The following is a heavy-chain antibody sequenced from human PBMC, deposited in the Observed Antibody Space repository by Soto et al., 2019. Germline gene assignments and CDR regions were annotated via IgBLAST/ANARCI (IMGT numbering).Heavy chain of an antibody. CDR1: GFSVTDTQ. CDR3: AAGLYAY. CDR2: IYSGGTT. D-gene: IGHD4-17*01. Sequence: EVQLVETGGGLIQPGGSLRLSCAVSGFSVTDTQVTWVRQAPGKGLEWVCVIYSGGTTNYADSVKGRFTISRDNSRNTVYLQMNSLRDEDSAVYYCAAGLYAYWGQGTQVTVSS. V-gene: IGHV3-53*02. J-gene: IGHJ4*02.